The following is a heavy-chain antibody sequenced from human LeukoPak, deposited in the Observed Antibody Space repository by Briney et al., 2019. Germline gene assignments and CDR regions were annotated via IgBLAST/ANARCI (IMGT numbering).Heavy chain of an antibody. CDR2: IYSGGST. V-gene: IGHV3-53*01. J-gene: IGHJ4*02. CDR3: ARAPGAYWFDY. CDR1: GFTVSSNY. Sequence: GGSLRLSCAASGFTVSSNYMGWVRQAPGKGLEWVSVIYSGGSTYYADSVKGRFTISRDKSKNTLYLQMNSLRAEDTAVYYCARAPGAYWFDYWGQGTLVTVSS. D-gene: IGHD3-10*01.